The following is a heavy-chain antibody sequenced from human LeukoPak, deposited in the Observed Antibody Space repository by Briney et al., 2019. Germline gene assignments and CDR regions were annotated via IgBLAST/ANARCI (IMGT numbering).Heavy chain of an antibody. CDR3: TTPRPYSSGFDY. D-gene: IGHD6-19*01. CDR1: GFTFSNAW. Sequence: PGGSLRLSCAASGFTFSNAWMSWVRQAPGKGLGWVGRIKSKTDGGTTDYAAPVKGRFTISRDDSRNTLYLQMNSLKTEDTAVYYCTTPRPYSSGFDYWGQGTLVTVSS. J-gene: IGHJ4*02. V-gene: IGHV3-15*01. CDR2: IKSKTDGGTT.